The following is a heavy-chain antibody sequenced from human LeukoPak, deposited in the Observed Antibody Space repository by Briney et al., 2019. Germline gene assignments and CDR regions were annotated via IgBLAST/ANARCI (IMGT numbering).Heavy chain of an antibody. J-gene: IGHJ4*02. CDR2: TNYRSKWYN. CDR3: ARGSSGSFDY. CDR1: GDSVSGNIVA. V-gene: IGHV6-1*01. D-gene: IGHD6-19*01. Sequence: SQTLSLTCDVSGDSVSGNIVAWNWIRQSPSRGLEWLGRTNYRSKWYNDYAVSVRGRITINPDTSKNRFSLQLDSVTPEDTAVYYCARGSSGSFDYWGQGTLVTVSS.